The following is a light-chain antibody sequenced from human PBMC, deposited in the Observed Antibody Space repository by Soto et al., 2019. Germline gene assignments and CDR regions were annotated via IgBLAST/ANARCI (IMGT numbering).Light chain of an antibody. CDR1: QSVSSK. J-gene: IGKJ4*01. CDR2: GAS. Sequence: EIVMTQSPATLSVSPGERATLSCRASQSVSSKLAWYQQKPGQAPRLLIYGASNRATGIPDRFSGSGSGTDFTLTISRLAPEDFAVYYCQQYSSSLTFGGGTKVDVK. CDR3: QQYSSSLT. V-gene: IGKV3-20*01.